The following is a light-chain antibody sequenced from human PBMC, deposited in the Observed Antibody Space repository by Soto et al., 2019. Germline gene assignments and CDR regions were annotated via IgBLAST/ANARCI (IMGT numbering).Light chain of an antibody. CDR2: TSG. J-gene: IGKJ2*01. Sequence: DILMTQSPSSLSASVGDRVTITCRASQRITTYLNWYQQKPGEAPKLLISTSGTLQRGVPSRFSGSGSGTDFTLTITALRPEDFATYFCQQTYSTPYTFGQGTKLEIK. V-gene: IGKV1-39*01. CDR1: QRITTY. CDR3: QQTYSTPYT.